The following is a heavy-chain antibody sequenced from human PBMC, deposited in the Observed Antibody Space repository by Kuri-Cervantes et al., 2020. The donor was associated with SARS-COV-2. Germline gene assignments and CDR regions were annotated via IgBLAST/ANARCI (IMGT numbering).Heavy chain of an antibody. CDR2: IKYDGSEK. Sequence: GGSLRLSCAASGFTFSNSWMSWVRQAPGKGLEWVASIKYDGSEKYYVDSVKGRFIISRDNAKNSVYLQMNSLRDADTAVYYCTRGGYTSALSRQNWFDPWGQGTLVTVSS. CDR1: GFTFSNSW. J-gene: IGHJ5*02. D-gene: IGHD6-19*01. CDR3: TRGGYTSALSRQNWFDP. V-gene: IGHV3-7*03.